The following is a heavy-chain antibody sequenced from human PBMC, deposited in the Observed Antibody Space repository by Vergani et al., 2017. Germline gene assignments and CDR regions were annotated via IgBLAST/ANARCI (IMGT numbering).Heavy chain of an antibody. D-gene: IGHD2-2*01. J-gene: IGHJ4*02. CDR1: GFIFSSYE. V-gene: IGHV3-48*03. CDR3: ARDSGTTRG. Sequence: EVQLVESGGGLVQPGGSLRLSCAASGFIFSSYEMNWVRQAPGKGLEWVSYISSSGSTIYYADPVKGRFTISRDHAKNSLYLQMNSLRAEDTAVYYCARDSGTTRGWGQGTLVTVSS. CDR2: ISSSGSTI.